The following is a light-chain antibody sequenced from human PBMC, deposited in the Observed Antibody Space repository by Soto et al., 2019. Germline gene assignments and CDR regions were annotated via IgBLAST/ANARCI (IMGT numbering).Light chain of an antibody. CDR1: QAIRTD. CDR3: LQDYNYPFT. J-gene: IGKJ2*01. Sequence: AIQMTQSPSSLSASVGDRVTITWRASQAIRTDLAWYQQKPGKAPQILIYGASTLQTGVASRFSGSGSATDSTLTLSSRQPEDSAAYYCLQDYNYPFTFVQVTKLYIK. CDR2: GAS. V-gene: IGKV1-6*01.